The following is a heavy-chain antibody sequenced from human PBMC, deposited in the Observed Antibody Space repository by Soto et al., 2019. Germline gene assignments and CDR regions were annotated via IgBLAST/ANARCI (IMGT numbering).Heavy chain of an antibody. CDR3: AKDLITMVRGVIIRRPYYYYYGMDV. CDR2: ISGSGGST. D-gene: IGHD3-10*01. J-gene: IGHJ6*02. Sequence: GGSLRLSCAASGFTFSSSAMSWVRQAPGKGLEWVSAISGSGGSTYYADSVKGRFTISRDNSKNTLYRQMNSLRAEETDVYYCAKDLITMVRGVIIRRPYYYYYGMDVWGQVTTVTVSS. CDR1: GFTFSSSA. V-gene: IGHV3-23*01.